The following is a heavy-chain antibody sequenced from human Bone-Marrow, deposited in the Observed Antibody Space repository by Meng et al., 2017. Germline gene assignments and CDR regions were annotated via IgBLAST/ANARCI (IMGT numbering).Heavy chain of an antibody. CDR2: INHSGST. Sequence: GQGKQGDEGPVKPSEDRVLTCAVYGGSFSDYYLSWIRQHPGKGLEWIGEINHSGSTNYNPSLEGRATISVDTSQNNLSLRLSSVTAADSAVYYCARGPTTMAHDFDYWGQGTLVTVSS. CDR1: GGSFSDYY. D-gene: IGHD4-11*01. V-gene: IGHV4-34*01. J-gene: IGHJ4*02. CDR3: ARGPTTMAHDFDY.